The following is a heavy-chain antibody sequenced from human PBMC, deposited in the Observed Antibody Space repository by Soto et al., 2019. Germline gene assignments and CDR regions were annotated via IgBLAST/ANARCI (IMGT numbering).Heavy chain of an antibody. J-gene: IGHJ6*02. V-gene: IGHV4-31*03. Sequence: PSETLSLTCTVPGGSISSGRYYWSWIRQLPGKGLEWIGYIYYSGSTYYNPSLKSRVTISVDTSKNQFSLKLNSVTAADTAVYYCATRTDYYYGSGSLGGMDVWGQGTTVTLSS. CDR1: GGSISSGRYY. D-gene: IGHD3-10*01. CDR2: IYYSGST. CDR3: ATRTDYYYGSGSLGGMDV.